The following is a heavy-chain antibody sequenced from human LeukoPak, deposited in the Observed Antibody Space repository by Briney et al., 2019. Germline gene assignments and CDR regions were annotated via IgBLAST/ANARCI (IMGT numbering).Heavy chain of an antibody. V-gene: IGHV3-23*01. CDR3: AKGAFEQWLVQVIPFDY. Sequence: GGSLRLSCAASGFTFSSYSMNWVRQAPGKGLQWVSVINGGGTSTDYAGSVKGRFTISRDNSKNTLYLQMNSLRAEDTAIYYCAKGAFEQWLVQVIPFDYWGQGTLVTVSS. CDR1: GFTFSSYS. J-gene: IGHJ4*02. CDR2: INGGGTST. D-gene: IGHD6-19*01.